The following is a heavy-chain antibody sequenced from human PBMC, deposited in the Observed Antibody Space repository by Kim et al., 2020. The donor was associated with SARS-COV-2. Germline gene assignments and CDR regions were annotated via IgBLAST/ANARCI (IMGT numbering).Heavy chain of an antibody. V-gene: IGHV1-69*13. Sequence: SVKVSCKASGGTFSSYAISWVRQAPGQGLEWMGGIIPIFGTANYAQKFQGRVTITADESTSTAYMELSSLRSEDTAVYYCARVTYYYGSGSYYGFDYWGQGTLVTVSS. CDR1: GGTFSSYA. CDR2: IIPIFGTA. CDR3: ARVTYYYGSGSYYGFDY. J-gene: IGHJ4*02. D-gene: IGHD3-10*01.